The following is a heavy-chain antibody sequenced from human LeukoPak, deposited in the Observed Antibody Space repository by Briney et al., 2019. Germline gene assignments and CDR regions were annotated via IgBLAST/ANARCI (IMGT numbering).Heavy chain of an antibody. V-gene: IGHV3-11*01. CDR3: ARTSMITFGGVIVPDAFDI. CDR1: GFTFSDYY. Sequence: SLRLSCAASGFTFSDYYMSWIRQAPGKGLGWVSYISSSGSTIYYADSVKGRFTISRDNAKNSLYLQMNSLRAEDTAVYYCARTSMITFGGVIVPDAFDIWGQGTMVTVSS. J-gene: IGHJ3*02. CDR2: ISSSGSTI. D-gene: IGHD3-16*02.